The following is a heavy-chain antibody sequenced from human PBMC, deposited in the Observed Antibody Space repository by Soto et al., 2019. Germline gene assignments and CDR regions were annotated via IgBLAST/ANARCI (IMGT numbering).Heavy chain of an antibody. CDR1: GFTFSTYW. V-gene: IGHV3-74*01. CDR2: IKTDGSTT. J-gene: IGHJ6*02. CDR3: ARGGSYQYHLDV. D-gene: IGHD2-2*01. Sequence: GGSLRLSCAASGFTFSTYWMHWVRQAPGKGLVWVSRIKTDGSTTNYADSVKGRFTISRDNAKNTLYLQMNSLRVEDTAVYYCARGGSYQYHLDVWGQGATVTVSS.